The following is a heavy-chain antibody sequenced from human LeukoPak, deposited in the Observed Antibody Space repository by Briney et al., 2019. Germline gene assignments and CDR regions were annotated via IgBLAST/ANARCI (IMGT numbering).Heavy chain of an antibody. Sequence: GGSLRLSCAASGFTFSSYSMNWVRQAPGKGLEWVSAFSGSSSSTYYADSVKGRFTISRDNSKNTLYLQMNSLRAEDTAVYYCAREVGSGNSDRYFDSWGQGTLVTVSS. CDR1: GFTFSSYS. D-gene: IGHD3-10*01. J-gene: IGHJ4*02. CDR2: FSGSSSST. V-gene: IGHV3-21*01. CDR3: AREVGSGNSDRYFDS.